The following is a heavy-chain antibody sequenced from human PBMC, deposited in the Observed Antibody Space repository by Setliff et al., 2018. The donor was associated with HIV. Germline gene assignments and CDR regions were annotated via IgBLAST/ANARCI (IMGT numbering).Heavy chain of an antibody. CDR2: IWYDGSNK. CDR1: GFTFSTYG. V-gene: IGHV3-33*01. CDR3: ARGRESAFDI. Sequence: HPGGSLRLSCAASGFTFSTYGMHWVRQAPGKGLEWVAVIWYDGSNKYYADSVKGRFTISRDNSKNTLYLQMNSLRVEDTAVYYCARGRESAFDIWGQGTMVTVSS. J-gene: IGHJ3*02.